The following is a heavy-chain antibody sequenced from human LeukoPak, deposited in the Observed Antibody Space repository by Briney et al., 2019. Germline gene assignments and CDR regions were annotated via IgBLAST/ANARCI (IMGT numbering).Heavy chain of an antibody. CDR2: IYYSGST. J-gene: IGHJ6*03. CDR1: GGSFSGYY. D-gene: IGHD3-10*01. Sequence: SETLSLTCAVYGGSFSGYYWSWIRQPPGKGLEWIGYIYYSGSTNYNPSLKSRVTISVDTSKNQFSLKLSSVTAADTAVYYCARDSGEYYYMDVWGKGTTVTISS. V-gene: IGHV4-59*01. CDR3: ARDSGEYYYMDV.